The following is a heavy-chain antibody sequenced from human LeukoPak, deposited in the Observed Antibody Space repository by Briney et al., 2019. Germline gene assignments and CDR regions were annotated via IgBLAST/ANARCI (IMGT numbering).Heavy chain of an antibody. V-gene: IGHV4-4*07. Sequence: SETLSLTCTVSGGSISSYYWSWIRQPAGKGLEWIGRIYTSGSTNYNPSLKSRVTMSVDTSKNQFSLELSSVTAADTAVYYCARGQLERRGNWFDPWGQGTLVTVSS. J-gene: IGHJ5*02. CDR2: IYTSGST. D-gene: IGHD1-1*01. CDR1: GGSISSYY. CDR3: ARGQLERRGNWFDP.